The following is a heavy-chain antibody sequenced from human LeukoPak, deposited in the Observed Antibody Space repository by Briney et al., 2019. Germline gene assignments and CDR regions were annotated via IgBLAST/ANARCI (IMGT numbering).Heavy chain of an antibody. D-gene: IGHD2-2*01. CDR1: GFTLSNYD. V-gene: IGHV3-21*01. J-gene: IGHJ5*02. CDR3: AGADCSSSTCYLRRSWFDP. CDR2: ISTSSRYI. Sequence: GGSLRLSCAASGFTLSNYDMNWVRQAPGKGLEWVSSISTSSRYIYYKDSVRGRFTISRDDAKNSLYLEMNSLRAEDTAVYYCAGADCSSSTCYLRRSWFDPWGQGTLVTVSS.